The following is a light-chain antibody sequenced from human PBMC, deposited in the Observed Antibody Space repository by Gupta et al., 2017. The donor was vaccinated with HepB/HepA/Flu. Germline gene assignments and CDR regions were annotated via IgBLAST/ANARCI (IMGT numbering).Light chain of an antibody. CDR3: AAWDDSLNAL. CDR1: SSNIGSNT. Sequence: QPVLTQPPSASGPPGQRVTISCSGSSSNIGSNTVNWYQQLPGTAPKLLIYSNNQRPPGVPDRFSGSKSGTSASLAISGLQSEDEADYYCAAWDDSLNALFGGGTKLTVL. CDR2: SNN. J-gene: IGLJ2*01. V-gene: IGLV1-44*01.